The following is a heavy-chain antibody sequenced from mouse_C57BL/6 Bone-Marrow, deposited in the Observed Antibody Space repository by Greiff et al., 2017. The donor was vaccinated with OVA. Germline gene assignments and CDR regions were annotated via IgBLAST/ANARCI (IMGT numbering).Heavy chain of an antibody. V-gene: IGHV5-12*01. CDR3: ARSYYSKRYFDV. Sequence: EVQRVESGGGLVQPGGSLKLSCAASGFTFSDYYMYWVRQTPEKRLEWVAYISNGGGSTYYPDTVKGRFTISRDNAKNTLYLQMSRLKSEDTAMYYCARSYYSKRYFDVWGTGTTVTVSS. J-gene: IGHJ1*03. CDR1: GFTFSDYY. CDR2: ISNGGGST. D-gene: IGHD2-5*01.